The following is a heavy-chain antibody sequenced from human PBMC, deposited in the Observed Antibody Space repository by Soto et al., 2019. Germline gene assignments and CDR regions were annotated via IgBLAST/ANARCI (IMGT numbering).Heavy chain of an antibody. CDR2: LNPGNGNT. J-gene: IGHJ2*01. V-gene: IGHV1-3*01. CDR3: ARGQGIPYCGGVCYSDWYFDL. Sequence: QVQLVQSGAEVKEPGASVKVSCRASGYTFTNYAIHWVRQAPGQRLEWMGWLNPGNGNTKYPQKFQGRVTITRDTSASPAYMFLSSVRSKDTAVYYCARGQGIPYCGGVCYSDWYFDLWGRGTLVTVSS. D-gene: IGHD2-21*01. CDR1: GYTFTNYA.